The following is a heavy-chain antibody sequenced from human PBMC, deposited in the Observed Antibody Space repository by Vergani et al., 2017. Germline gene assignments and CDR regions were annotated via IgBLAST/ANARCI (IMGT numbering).Heavy chain of an antibody. CDR2: IYHSGST. V-gene: IGHV4-38-2*01. Sequence: QVRLQESGPGLVKPSETLSLTCAVSGYSISSGYYWGWIRQPPGKGLEWIGSIYHSGSTYYNPSLKSRVTISVDTSKNQFSLKLSSVTAADTAVYYCARSRIYYGAGSPDYWGQGTLVTVSS. CDR3: ARSRIYYGAGSPDY. J-gene: IGHJ4*02. D-gene: IGHD3-10*01. CDR1: GYSISSGYY.